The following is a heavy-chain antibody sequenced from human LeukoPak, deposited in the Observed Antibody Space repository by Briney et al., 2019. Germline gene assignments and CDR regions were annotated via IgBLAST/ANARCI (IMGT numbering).Heavy chain of an antibody. V-gene: IGHV4-4*07. J-gene: IGHJ1*01. CDR1: GGSISSYY. CDR2: IYTSGST. CDR3: ASLNLRAEYFQH. D-gene: IGHD4-17*01. Sequence: SETLSLTCTVSGGSISSYYWSWIRQPAGKGLEWIGRIYTSGSTNYNPSLKSRVTISVDTSKNQFSLRLRSVTAADTAVYYCASLNLRAEYFQHWGQGTLVTVSS.